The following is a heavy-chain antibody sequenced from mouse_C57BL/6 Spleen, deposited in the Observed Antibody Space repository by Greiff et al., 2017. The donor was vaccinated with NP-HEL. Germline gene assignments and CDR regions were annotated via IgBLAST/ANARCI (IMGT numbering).Heavy chain of an antibody. CDR3: AIYLGSSLDFDV. CDR1: GFAFTDSY. J-gene: IGHJ1*03. CDR2: ISHKANGYTT. V-gene: IGHV7-3*01. Sequence: EVHLVESGGGLVQPGGSLSLSCAASGFAFTDSYMSWVRQPPGKALEWIGFISHKANGYTTEYSASVKGRFTNSRDNSQSILSLHMNALRAEDMATYDCAIYLGSSLDFDVWGTGTTVTVSS.